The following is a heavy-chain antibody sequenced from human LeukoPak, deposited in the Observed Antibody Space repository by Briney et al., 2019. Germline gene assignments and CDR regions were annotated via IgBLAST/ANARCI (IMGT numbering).Heavy chain of an antibody. J-gene: IGHJ5*02. CDR2: IYHSGNT. CDR3: GRQLHGSFPTVVDP. Sequence: PSETLSLTCPVSGCSISSGYYWGWIRQPPGKGLEWIGSIYHSGNTYCNASLKSRVTISIDTSKNQFSLRLSSVTAADTAVYYCGRQLHGSFPTVVDPWGPGTLVTVSS. V-gene: IGHV4-38-2*01. D-gene: IGHD1-1*01. CDR1: GCSISSGYY.